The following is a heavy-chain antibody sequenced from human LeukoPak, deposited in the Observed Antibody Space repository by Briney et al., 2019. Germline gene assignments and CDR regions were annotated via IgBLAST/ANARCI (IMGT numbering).Heavy chain of an antibody. J-gene: IGHJ4*02. D-gene: IGHD3-3*01. CDR2: ISSSGTTI. CDR3: AGGILRGIYYGFFDY. V-gene: IGHV3-11*01. Sequence: GGSLRLSCAASAFTFSDYYMTWIRQAPGKGLEWVSYISSSGTTIYYADSVKGRFTISRDNAKSSLYQQMNSLRAEDTAVYYCAGGILRGIYYGFFDYWGQGTLVTVSS. CDR1: AFTFSDYY.